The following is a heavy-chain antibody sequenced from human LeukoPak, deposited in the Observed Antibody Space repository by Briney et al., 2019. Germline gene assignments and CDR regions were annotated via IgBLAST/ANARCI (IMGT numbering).Heavy chain of an antibody. V-gene: IGHV3-15*01. J-gene: IGHJ4*02. CDR1: GFNFTNAW. CDR2: IKGKPDGATI. Sequence: GGSLRLSCAAAGFNFTNAWMSWVRQAPGKGLEWVGRIKGKPDGATIAYAAPVKGRFTIPRDDSRSSLYLQMNSLKTEDTAVYYCTTPTDLAYWGQGALVTVSS. CDR3: TTPTDLAY.